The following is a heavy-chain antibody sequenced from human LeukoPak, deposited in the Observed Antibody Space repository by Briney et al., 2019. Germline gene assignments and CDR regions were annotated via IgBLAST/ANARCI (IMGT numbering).Heavy chain of an antibody. CDR1: GFTFSSYA. J-gene: IGHJ4*02. CDR3: ARENQITMVRGVIFDY. CDR2: ISYDGSNK. D-gene: IGHD3-10*01. Sequence: GGSLRLSCAASGFTFSSYAMHWVRQAPGKGLEWVAVISYDGSNKYYADSVKGRFTISRDNSKNTLYLQMNSLRAEDTAVYYCARENQITMVRGVIFDYWGQGTLVTVSS. V-gene: IGHV3-30-3*01.